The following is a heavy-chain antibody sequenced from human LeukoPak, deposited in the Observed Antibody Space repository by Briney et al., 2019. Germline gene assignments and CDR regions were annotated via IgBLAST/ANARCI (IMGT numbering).Heavy chain of an antibody. J-gene: IGHJ4*02. Sequence: PGGSLRLSCAASGLSISNFWMHWVRQAPGKGLEWVVIIDKDGNEIKYVDSVKGRFTLSRDNAKNSVYLQMNSLRTEDTALYYCVTDGDKWNDFEYWGQGTLVTVSS. CDR3: VTDGDKWNDFEY. CDR2: IDKDGNEI. D-gene: IGHD1-1*01. CDR1: GLSISNFW. V-gene: IGHV3-7*01.